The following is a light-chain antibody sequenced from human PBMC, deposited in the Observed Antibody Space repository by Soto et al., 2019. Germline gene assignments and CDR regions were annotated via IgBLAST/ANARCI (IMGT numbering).Light chain of an antibody. V-gene: IGKV3-11*01. J-gene: IGKJ5*01. CDR2: DAS. CDR3: QQRSNCPIT. Sequence: EIVSTQSQGTLSLSPGERATPFCRASQSVSSNLAWYQQKPGQAPRLLIYDASNRATGIPARFSGSGSGTDFTLTISSLEPEDFAVYYCQQRSNCPITFGQGTGLEIK. CDR1: QSVSSN.